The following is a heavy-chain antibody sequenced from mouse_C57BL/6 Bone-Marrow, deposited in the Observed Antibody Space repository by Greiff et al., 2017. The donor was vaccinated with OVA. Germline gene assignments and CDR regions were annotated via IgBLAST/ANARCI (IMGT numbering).Heavy chain of an antibody. V-gene: IGHV10-1*01. J-gene: IGHJ3*01. CDR3: VRSFAY. CDR2: IRSKSNNYAT. Sequence: EVQLVESGGGLVQPKGSLKLSCAASGFSFNTYAMNWVRQAPGKGLEWVARIRSKSNNYATYYADSVKDRFNISRDDSVNMHYLQMNNSKTYDTAMYYCVRSFAYWGQGTLVTVSA. CDR1: GFSFNTYA.